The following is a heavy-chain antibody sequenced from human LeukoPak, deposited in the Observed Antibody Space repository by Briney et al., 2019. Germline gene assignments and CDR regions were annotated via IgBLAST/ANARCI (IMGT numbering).Heavy chain of an antibody. V-gene: IGHV3-21*01. D-gene: IGHD6-6*01. CDR3: ARDRYSSSPSFDY. CDR1: GFTFSSYS. CDR2: ISSSSSYI. Sequence: GGSLRLSCAASGFTFSSYSMNWVRQAPGKGLEWVSSISSSSSYIYYADSVKGRFTISRDNAKNSLYLQMNSLRAEDTAVYYCARDRYSSSPSFDYCGQGTLFSVSS. J-gene: IGHJ4*02.